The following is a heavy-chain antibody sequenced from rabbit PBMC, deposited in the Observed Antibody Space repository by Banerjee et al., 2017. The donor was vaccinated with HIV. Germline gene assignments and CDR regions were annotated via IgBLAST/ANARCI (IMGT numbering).Heavy chain of an antibody. CDR3: ARDLAGVIGWNFGL. CDR1: GFDFSSYYM. D-gene: IGHD4-1*01. J-gene: IGHJ4*01. Sequence: QEQLEESGGGLVQPGGSLKLSCKASGFDFSSYYMSWVRQAPGKGLEWIACINTSSGNTVYASWAKGRFTIPRTSSTTVALQMTSLTAADTATYFCARDLAGVIGWNFGLWGPGTLSPS. CDR2: INTSSGNT. V-gene: IGHV1S45*01.